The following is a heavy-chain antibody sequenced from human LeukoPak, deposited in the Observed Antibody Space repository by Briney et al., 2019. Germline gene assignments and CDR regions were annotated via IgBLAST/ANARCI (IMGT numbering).Heavy chain of an antibody. CDR2: ISSSSSYT. D-gene: IGHD3-10*01. CDR3: ARDDGSGSSPLDY. CDR1: GFTFSDYY. Sequence: NPGGSLRLSCAASGFTFSDYYMSWIRQAPGKGLEWVSYISSSSSYTNYADSVKGRFTISRDNAKNSLYLQMNSLRAEDTAVYCCARDDGSGSSPLDYWGQGTLVTVSS. V-gene: IGHV3-11*06. J-gene: IGHJ4*02.